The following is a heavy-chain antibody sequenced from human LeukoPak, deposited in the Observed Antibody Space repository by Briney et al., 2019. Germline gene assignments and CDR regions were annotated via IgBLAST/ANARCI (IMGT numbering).Heavy chain of an antibody. Sequence: GGSLRLSCAASGFTFSSYAMSWVRQAPGKGLEWVSSIIGSGDSTYYADSVKGRFTISRDNPKNTLYLEMNSLRAEDTAVYYCAKGGSSGWYYFDYGGRGTLVTVSS. CDR1: GFTFSSYA. V-gene: IGHV3-23*01. J-gene: IGHJ4*02. CDR3: AKGGSSGWYYFDY. CDR2: IIGSGDST. D-gene: IGHD6-19*01.